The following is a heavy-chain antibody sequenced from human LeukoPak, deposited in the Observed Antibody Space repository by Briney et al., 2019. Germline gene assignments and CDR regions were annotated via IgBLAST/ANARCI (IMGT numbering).Heavy chain of an antibody. V-gene: IGHV3-7*01. CDR2: IKQDGSEK. J-gene: IGHJ5*02. D-gene: IGHD3-22*01. CDR3: ARASGYDSSGYYDWFDP. Sequence: GGSLRLSCAASGFTFSSYWMSWVRQAPGKGLEWVANIKQDGSEKYYVDSVKGRFTISRDNAKNSLYLQMNSLRAEDTVVYYCARASGYDSSGYYDWFDPWGQGTLVTVSS. CDR1: GFTFSSYW.